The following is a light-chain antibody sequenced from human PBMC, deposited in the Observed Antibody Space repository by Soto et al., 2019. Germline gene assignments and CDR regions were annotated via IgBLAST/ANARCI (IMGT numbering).Light chain of an antibody. CDR2: DVA. CDR3: ISYTVSTSIVYV. CDR1: SSDVGRYNF. V-gene: IGLV2-14*03. J-gene: IGLJ1*01. Sequence: QSALTQPASLSGSPGQSISISCTGTSSDVGRYNFVSWYQQRPGKAPKLIIYDVANRPSGISNRFSGSKSGNTASLTISGLQAEDASYYYCISYTVSTSIVYVFGTGTKLTVL.